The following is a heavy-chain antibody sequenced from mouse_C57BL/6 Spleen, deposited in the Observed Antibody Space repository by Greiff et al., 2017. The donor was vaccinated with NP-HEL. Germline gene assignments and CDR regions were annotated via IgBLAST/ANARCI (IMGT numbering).Heavy chain of an antibody. J-gene: IGHJ1*03. D-gene: IGHD1-1*01. CDR3: ARDDYYYGSSSWYFDV. CDR1: GFTFSDYY. Sequence: EVQLVESEGGLVQPGSSMKLSCTASGFTFSDYYMAWVRQVPEKGLEWVANINYDGSSTYYLDSLKGRFIISRDNAKNILYLQMSSLKSEDTATDYCARDDYYYGSSSWYFDVWGTGTTVTVSS. CDR2: INYDGSST. V-gene: IGHV5-16*01.